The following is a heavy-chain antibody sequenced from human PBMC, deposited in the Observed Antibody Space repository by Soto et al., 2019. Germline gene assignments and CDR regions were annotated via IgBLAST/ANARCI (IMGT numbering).Heavy chain of an antibody. CDR3: ARDRSPSNGYNYVSNYSYYYGMDF. D-gene: IGHD5-12*01. V-gene: IGHV4-30-4*01. Sequence: SETLSLTCTVSGGSISSGDYYWSWIRQPPGKGLEWIGYIYYSGSTYYNPSLKSRVTISVDTSKNQFSLKLSSVTAADTAVYYCARDRSPSNGYNYVSNYSYYYGMDFWGRGTTVTVSS. J-gene: IGHJ6*02. CDR1: GGSISSGDYY. CDR2: IYYSGST.